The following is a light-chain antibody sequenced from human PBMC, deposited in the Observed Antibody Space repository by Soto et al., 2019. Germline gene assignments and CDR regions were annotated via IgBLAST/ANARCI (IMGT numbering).Light chain of an antibody. CDR3: SSYTSRNTWG. V-gene: IGLV2-14*01. J-gene: IGLJ3*02. Sequence: QQGSVLGSGGQSITNYCTGTSSDVGGYNYVSWYQQHPGKAPKLMIYEVSNRPSGVSNRFSGSKSGNTASLTISGLQAEDEADYYCSSYTSRNTWGLGAGTKFTVL. CDR1: SSDVGGYNY. CDR2: EVS.